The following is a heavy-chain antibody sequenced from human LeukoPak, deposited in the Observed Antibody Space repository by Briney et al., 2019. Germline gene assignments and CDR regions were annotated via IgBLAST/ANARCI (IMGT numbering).Heavy chain of an antibody. CDR1: GGSFSGYY. CDR2: INHSGST. V-gene: IGHV4-34*01. CDR3: ARYYGGNPYYFDY. Sequence: PSETLSLTCAVYGGSFSGYYWSWIRQPPGKGLEWIGEINHSGSTNYNPSLKSRVTISVDTSKNQFSLKLSSVTAADTTVYYCARYYGGNPYYFDYWGQGTLVTVSS. J-gene: IGHJ4*02. D-gene: IGHD4-23*01.